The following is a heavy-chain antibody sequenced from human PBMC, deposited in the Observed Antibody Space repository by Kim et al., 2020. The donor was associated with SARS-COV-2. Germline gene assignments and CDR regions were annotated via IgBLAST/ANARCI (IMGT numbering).Heavy chain of an antibody. CDR2: MNPNSGNT. CDR1: GYTFTSYD. CDR3: ARVTFYCSSTSCPIWYYYYYGMDV. Sequence: ASVKVSCKASGYTFTSYDINWVRQATGQGLEWMGWMNPNSGNTGYAQKFQGRVTMTRNTSISTAYMELSSLRSEDTAVYYCARVTFYCSSTSCPIWYYYYYGMDVWGQGTTVTVSS. D-gene: IGHD2-2*01. V-gene: IGHV1-8*01. J-gene: IGHJ6*02.